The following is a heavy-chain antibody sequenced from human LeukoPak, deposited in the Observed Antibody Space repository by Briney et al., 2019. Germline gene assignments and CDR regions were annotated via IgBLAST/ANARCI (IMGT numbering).Heavy chain of an antibody. V-gene: IGHV4-39*01. CDR3: ASHSSYVSPFRS. J-gene: IGHJ5*02. Sequence: SETLSLTCSVSVGSISNSSYYWGWIRQPPGKGLEWIGSIFYSGTTFYSPSLESRVTISVDTSKNQFSLKLSSVTAADTAMYYCASHSSYVSPFRSWGRGPLVTVSP. D-gene: IGHD3-10*02. CDR2: IFYSGTT. CDR1: VGSISNSSYY.